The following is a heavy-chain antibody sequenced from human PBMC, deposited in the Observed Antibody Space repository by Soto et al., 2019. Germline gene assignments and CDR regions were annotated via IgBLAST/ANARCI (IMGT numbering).Heavy chain of an antibody. D-gene: IGHD3-10*01. Sequence: DVQLLESGGDLVQPGGSLRLSCTASGFILSSYAMSWFRQAPGKGLEWVSSVSAGGDMTYNSDSVKGRFTISRDNSNNALFLQMNSLRIEDTALYYCARGDRGGSGSPASYYYSGLDVWGQGTTVTVS. J-gene: IGHJ6*02. CDR2: VSAGGDMT. CDR3: ARGDRGGSGSPASYYYSGLDV. CDR1: GFILSSYA. V-gene: IGHV3-23*01.